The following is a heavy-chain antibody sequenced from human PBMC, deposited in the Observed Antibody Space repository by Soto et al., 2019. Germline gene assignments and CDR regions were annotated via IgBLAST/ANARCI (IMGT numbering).Heavy chain of an antibody. J-gene: IGHJ5*02. V-gene: IGHV1-8*01. CDR3: ARERKPRGFAP. CDR2: MNPNSGNA. CDR1: GYTFTSYD. Sequence: QVQLVQSGAEVKKPGASVKVSCKASGYTFTSYDINWVRQATGQGLEWMGWMNPNSGNAGYAQRFQGRVTMTRNTSITTAYLELSSLRSEDTAVYYCARERKPRGFAPWGQGTLVTVSS.